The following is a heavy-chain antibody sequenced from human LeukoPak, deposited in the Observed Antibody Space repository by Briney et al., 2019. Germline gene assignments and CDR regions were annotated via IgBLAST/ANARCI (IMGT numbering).Heavy chain of an antibody. CDR3: ARGHIGMDV. D-gene: IGHD5-12*01. J-gene: IGHJ6*04. V-gene: IGHV3-23*01. CDR2: ISGSGGST. CDR1: GFTFSSYV. Sequence: GGSLRLSCAVSGFTFSSYVMSWVRQAPGKGLEWVSAISGSGGSTYYADSVKGRFTISRDNSKNTLYLQMNSLRDEDTAVYYCARGHIGMDVWGKGTTVTVSS.